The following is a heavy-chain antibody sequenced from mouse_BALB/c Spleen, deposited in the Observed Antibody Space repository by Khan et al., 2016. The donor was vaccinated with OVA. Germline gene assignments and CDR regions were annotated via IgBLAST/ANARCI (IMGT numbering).Heavy chain of an antibody. CDR1: GFNIKDTY. CDR3: ARLGGFAY. Sequence: VQLQQPGAELVKPGASVKLSCTASGFNIKDTYMHWVKQRPEQGLEWIGRIDPANGNTKYDPKFQGKATITAATSSNPAYLQLSSLTSEDTAVYYCARLGGFAYWGQGTLVTVSA. CDR2: IDPANGNT. J-gene: IGHJ3*01. V-gene: IGHV14-3*02.